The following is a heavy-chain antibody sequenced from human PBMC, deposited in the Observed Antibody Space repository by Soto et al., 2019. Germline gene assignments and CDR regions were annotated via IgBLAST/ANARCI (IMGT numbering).Heavy chain of an antibody. CDR1: GFSLSTSGVG. D-gene: IGHD6-13*01. Sequence: QITLKESGPTLVKPTQTLTLTCTFSGFSLSTSGVGVGWIRQPPGKALEWLALIYWNDDKRYSPSLKSRLTITKDTSKNQVVHTMTNMDPVDTATYYCAHRRGPYSSSWYDEGFDYWGQGTLVTVSS. J-gene: IGHJ4*02. V-gene: IGHV2-5*01. CDR2: IYWNDDK. CDR3: AHRRGPYSSSWYDEGFDY.